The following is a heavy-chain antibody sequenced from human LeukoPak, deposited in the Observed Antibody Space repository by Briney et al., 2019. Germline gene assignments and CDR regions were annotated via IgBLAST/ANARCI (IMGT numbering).Heavy chain of an antibody. V-gene: IGHV3-33*01. Sequence: GRSLRLSCVASGYTFSSYGMPWVRQAPGKGPQWVAVIWYDESKKYYTDSVKGRFTISRDVSKNTLYLQMNSLRAEDSAMYYCARDGGIGLDYWGQGTLVTVSS. CDR2: IWYDESKK. J-gene: IGHJ4*02. D-gene: IGHD2-21*01. CDR3: ARDGGIGLDY. CDR1: GYTFSSYG.